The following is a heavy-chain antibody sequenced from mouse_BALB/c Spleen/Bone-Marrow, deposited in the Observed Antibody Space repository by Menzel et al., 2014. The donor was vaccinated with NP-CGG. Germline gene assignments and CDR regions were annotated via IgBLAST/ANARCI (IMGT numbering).Heavy chain of an antibody. V-gene: IGHV1-9*01. Sequence: VQLQESGAELMKPGASVEISCKATGYIFSNYWIDWVKQRPGHGLEWIGEILPGSGTANYNEKFKGKATFTADTSSNTAYMQLSSLTSEDSALYYCARASVVPYYFDFWGQGTTLTVSS. CDR3: ARASVVPYYFDF. CDR2: ILPGSGTA. D-gene: IGHD1-1*01. CDR1: GYIFSNYW. J-gene: IGHJ2*01.